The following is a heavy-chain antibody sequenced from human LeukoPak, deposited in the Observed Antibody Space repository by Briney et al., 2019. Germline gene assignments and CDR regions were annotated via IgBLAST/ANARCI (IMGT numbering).Heavy chain of an antibody. CDR3: AKVITMVRGVIPRTDAYYYYGMDV. CDR1: GFTFRSYG. D-gene: IGHD3-10*01. Sequence: QPGGSLRLSCAASGFTFRSYGMHWVRQAPGKGLEWVAVISYDGSNKYYADSVKGRFTISRDNSKNMLYLQMNSLRAEDTAVYYCAKVITMVRGVIPRTDAYYYYGMDVWGQGTTVTVSS. J-gene: IGHJ6*02. V-gene: IGHV3-30*18. CDR2: ISYDGSNK.